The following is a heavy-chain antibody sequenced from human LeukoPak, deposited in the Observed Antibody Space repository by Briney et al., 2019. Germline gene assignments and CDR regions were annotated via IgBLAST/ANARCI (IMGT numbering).Heavy chain of an antibody. Sequence: PGGSLRLSCAASGFIVSGDFMSWVRQAPGKGLEWVSVIYSDGSTYYADSVKGRFTISRDNSKNTLDLQMTGLRAEDTAVYYCARVEGPWGQGTLVTVSS. CDR3: ARVEGP. J-gene: IGHJ4*02. CDR2: IYSDGST. V-gene: IGHV3-53*01. CDR1: GFIVSGDF.